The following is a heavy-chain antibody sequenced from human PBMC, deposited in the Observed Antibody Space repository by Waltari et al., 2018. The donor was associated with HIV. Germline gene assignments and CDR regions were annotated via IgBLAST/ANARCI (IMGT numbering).Heavy chain of an antibody. D-gene: IGHD2-2*03. J-gene: IGHJ4*02. CDR3: VRDGFWSFDF. CDR1: GFTFTRHW. CDR2: INKEESEK. V-gene: IGHV3-7*04. Sequence: EVQLVESGGGLVKPGGSLRTSCASCGFTFTRHWMRWVRTAPGKGLEYVAKINKEESEKDYVDSVKGRFTSARDNAKNSRYLQMNSLRAEDTAVYFCVRDGFWSFDFWGQGTQVTVSS.